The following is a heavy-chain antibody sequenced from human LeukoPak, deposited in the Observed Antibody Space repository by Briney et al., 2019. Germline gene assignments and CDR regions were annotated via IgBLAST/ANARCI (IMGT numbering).Heavy chain of an antibody. V-gene: IGHV4-30-4*08. CDR1: GGSISSGDYY. J-gene: IGHJ4*02. CDR3: ASGYSYPSPFDY. CDR2: IHYSGST. Sequence: SETLSLTCTVSGGSISSGDYYWSWIRQPPGQGLEWIGYIHYSGSTYYNPSLNSRVTISVDKSKNQFSLKLTSVTAADTAVYYCASGYSYPSPFDYWGQGALVSVSS. D-gene: IGHD5-18*01.